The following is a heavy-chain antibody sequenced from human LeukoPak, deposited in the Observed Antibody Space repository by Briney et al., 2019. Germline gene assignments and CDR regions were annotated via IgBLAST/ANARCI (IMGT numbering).Heavy chain of an antibody. J-gene: IGHJ4*02. CDR1: GFTFSSYS. D-gene: IGHD1-26*01. V-gene: IGHV3-21*05. CDR3: ARGYSGSYRIDY. Sequence: GGSLRLSCAASGFTFSSYSMNWVRQAPGKGLEWVSYITNSGNSKSYADSVKGRFTISRDNAKNTLYLQMNSLRAEDTAVYYCARGYSGSYRIDYWGQGTLVTVSS. CDR2: ITNSGNSK.